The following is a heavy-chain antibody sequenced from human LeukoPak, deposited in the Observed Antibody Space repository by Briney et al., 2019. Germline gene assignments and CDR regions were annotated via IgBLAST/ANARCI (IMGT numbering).Heavy chain of an antibody. J-gene: IGHJ5*02. CDR3: ARESSVTMVRGVIIPSTGWFDP. V-gene: IGHV4-34*01. D-gene: IGHD3-10*01. CDR1: GGSFSGYY. Sequence: PSETLSLTCAVYGGSFSGYYWSWIRQPPGKGLEWIGEINHSGSTNYNPSLKSRVTISVDTSKNQFSLKLSSVTAADTAVYYCARESSVTMVRGVIIPSTGWFDPWGQGTLVTVSS. CDR2: INHSGST.